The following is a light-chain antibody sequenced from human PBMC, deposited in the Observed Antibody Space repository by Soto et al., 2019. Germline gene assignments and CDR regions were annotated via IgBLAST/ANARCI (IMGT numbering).Light chain of an antibody. J-gene: IGKJ4*01. V-gene: IGKV3-20*01. CDR1: QSVSSSY. CDR2: GAS. Sequence: EIVLTQSPGTLYLSPGERATLSCRASQSVSSSYLAWYQQKPGQAPRLLIYGASSRATGIPDRFSGSGSGTDFTLTISRLEPEDFAVYYCQQYGSSPPLTFGGVTKVEIK. CDR3: QQYGSSPPLT.